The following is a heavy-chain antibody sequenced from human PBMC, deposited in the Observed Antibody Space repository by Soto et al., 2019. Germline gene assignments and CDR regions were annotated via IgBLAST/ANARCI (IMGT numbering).Heavy chain of an antibody. J-gene: IGHJ4*02. V-gene: IGHV4-34*01. CDR1: GGSFSGYY. D-gene: IGHD3-22*01. Sequence: SETLSLTCAVYGGSFSGYYWSWIRQPPGKGLEWIGEINHSGSTNYNPSLKSRVTISVDTSKNQFSLKLSSVTAADTAVYYCARGLTNYDSSGYYYGELFYFDYWGQGTLVTVSS. CDR3: ARGLTNYDSSGYYYGELFYFDY. CDR2: INHSGST.